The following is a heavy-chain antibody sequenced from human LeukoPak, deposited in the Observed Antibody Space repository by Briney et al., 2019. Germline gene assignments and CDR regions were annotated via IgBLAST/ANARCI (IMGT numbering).Heavy chain of an antibody. D-gene: IGHD2-15*01. CDR3: ARDADSRDDAFDI. V-gene: IGHV3-53*01. CDR2: IYSGGST. CDR1: GFTFSDYY. J-gene: IGHJ3*02. Sequence: PGGSLRLSCAASGFTFSDYYMSWVRQAPGKGLEWVSVIYSGGSTYYADSVKGRFTISRDNSKNTLYLQMNSLRAEDTAVYYCARDADSRDDAFDIWGQGTMVTVSS.